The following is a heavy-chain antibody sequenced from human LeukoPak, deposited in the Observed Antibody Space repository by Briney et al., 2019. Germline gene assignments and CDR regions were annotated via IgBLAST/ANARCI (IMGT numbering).Heavy chain of an antibody. J-gene: IGHJ4*02. CDR3: ASRAGFGAFDY. CDR1: GGSISSYY. V-gene: IGHV4-59*01. D-gene: IGHD3-10*01. CDR2: IYYSGST. Sequence: SETLSLTCTVSGGSISSYYWSWIRQPPGKGLEWIGYIYYSGSTNYNPSLKSRVTISVDTSKNQSSLKLSSVTAADTAVYYCASRAGFGAFDYWGQGTLVTVSS.